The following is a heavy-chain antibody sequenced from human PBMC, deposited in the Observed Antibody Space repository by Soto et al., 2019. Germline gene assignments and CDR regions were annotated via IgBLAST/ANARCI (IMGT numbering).Heavy chain of an antibody. D-gene: IGHD6-13*01. V-gene: IGHV4-59*01. CDR2: IYYSGST. CDR3: ARSRRDSSSWYDYYYYGMDV. CDR1: GGSISSYY. Sequence: QVQLQESGPGLVKPSETLSLTCTVSGGSISSYYWSWIRQPPGKGLEWIGYIYYSGSTNYNPSLQNRAPISVDTTKNQFSLKLSSVTAADTAVYYCARSRRDSSSWYDYYYYGMDVWGQGTTVTVSS. J-gene: IGHJ6*02.